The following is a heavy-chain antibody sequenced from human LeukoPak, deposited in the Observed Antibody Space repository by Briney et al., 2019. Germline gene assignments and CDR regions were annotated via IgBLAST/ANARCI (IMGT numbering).Heavy chain of an antibody. V-gene: IGHV3-21*01. D-gene: IGHD6-6*01. J-gene: IGHJ5*02. CDR1: GFTFSSYS. CDR2: ISTSSSYI. CDR3: SRGSSSMAGRNNWFDP. Sequence: GGSLTLSCAASGFTFSSYSMNWVCQAPGKGLEWVSPISTSSSYINYVDSVKGRFTISRDNAENSLYLQMNSLRAEDTAVYYCSRGSSSMAGRNNWFDPWGQGTLVTVSS.